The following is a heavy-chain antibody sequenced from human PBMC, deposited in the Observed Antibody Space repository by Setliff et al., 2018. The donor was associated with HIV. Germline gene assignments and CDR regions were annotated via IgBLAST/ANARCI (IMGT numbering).Heavy chain of an antibody. Sequence: SETLSLTCTVSGGSISTYYWSWIRQPPGKGLEWIGYIHYSGNTNYNPSLGSRVTISVDTSKNQFSLKLSSVTAADTAVYYCARGGTTRLGFDYWGQGTLVTVSS. V-gene: IGHV4-59*01. CDR1: GGSISTYY. CDR3: ARGGTTRLGFDY. CDR2: IHYSGNT. D-gene: IGHD1-7*01. J-gene: IGHJ4*02.